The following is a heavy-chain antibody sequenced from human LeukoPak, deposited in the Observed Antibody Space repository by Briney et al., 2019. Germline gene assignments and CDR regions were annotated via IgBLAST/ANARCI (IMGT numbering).Heavy chain of an antibody. CDR3: ARDWAPRCSSTSCSQDYYYYYMDV. D-gene: IGHD2-2*01. V-gene: IGHV3-21*01. CDR1: GFTFSSYG. CDR2: ISSSSSYI. J-gene: IGHJ6*03. Sequence: GGSLRLSCAASGFTFSSYGMHWVRQAPGKGLEWDSSISSSSSYIYYADSVKGRFTISRDNAKNSLYLQMNSLRAEDTAVYYCARDWAPRCSSTSCSQDYYYYYMDVWGKGTTVTISS.